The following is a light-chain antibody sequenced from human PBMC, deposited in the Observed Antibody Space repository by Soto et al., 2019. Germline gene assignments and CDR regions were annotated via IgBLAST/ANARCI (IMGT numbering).Light chain of an antibody. J-gene: IGKJ4*01. V-gene: IGKV1-9*01. CDR1: QGISSN. CDR3: QQFKSYPLT. Sequence: DIQVTQSPPTLSASVGDRFTITRLASQGISSNLAWYQQKPGKVPKLLISAASTLQSGVTSRLSGSGSGTDFTLTISSLQPEDFATYYCQQFKSYPLTVGEGTKVDIK. CDR2: AAS.